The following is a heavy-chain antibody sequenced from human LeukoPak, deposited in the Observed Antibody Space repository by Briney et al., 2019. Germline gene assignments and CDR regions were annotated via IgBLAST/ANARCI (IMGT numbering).Heavy chain of an antibody. D-gene: IGHD5-24*01. V-gene: IGHV4-59*08. CDR2: IYYSGST. J-gene: IGHJ4*02. CDR1: GGSISSYY. Sequence: IPSETLSLTCTVSGGSISSYYWSWIRQPPGKGLEWIGYIYYSGSTNYNPSLKSRVTISVGTSKNQFSLKLSSVTAADTAVYYCARSRDGFDYWGQGTLVTVSS. CDR3: ARSRDGFDY.